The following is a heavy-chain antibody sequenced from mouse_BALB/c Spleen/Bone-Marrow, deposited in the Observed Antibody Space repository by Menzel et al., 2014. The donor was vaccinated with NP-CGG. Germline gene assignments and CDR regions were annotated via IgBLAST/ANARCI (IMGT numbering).Heavy chain of an antibody. D-gene: IGHD1-3*01. CDR2: IHYSGIT. CDR3: ARWGKGAWFAY. CDR1: DYSITSGYS. J-gene: IGHJ3*01. V-gene: IGHV3-1*02. Sequence: VQLKESGPDLVKPSQSLSLTCTVTDYSITSGYSWHWIRQFPGNKLEWMGYIHYSGITNYSSSLKSRISFTRDTSKNQFFLHLNSVTTEDTATYYCARWGKGAWFAYWGQGTLVTVSA.